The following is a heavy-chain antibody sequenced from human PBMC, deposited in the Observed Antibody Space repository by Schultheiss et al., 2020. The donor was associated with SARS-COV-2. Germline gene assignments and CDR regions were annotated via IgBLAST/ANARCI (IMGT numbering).Heavy chain of an antibody. J-gene: IGHJ6*02. V-gene: IGHV4-38-2*01. D-gene: IGHD2-15*01. CDR3: ARADIVVVVAAGDYYYGMDV. Sequence: SETLSLTCAVSGYSISSGYYWGWIRQPPGKGLEWIGSIYHSGSTYYNPSLKSRVTISVDTSKNQFSLKLSSVTAADTAVYYCARADIVVVVAAGDYYYGMDVWGQGTTVTVSS. CDR1: GYSISSGYY. CDR2: IYHSGST.